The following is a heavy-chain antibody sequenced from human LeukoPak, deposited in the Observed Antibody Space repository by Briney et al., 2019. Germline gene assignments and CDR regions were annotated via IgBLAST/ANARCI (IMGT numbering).Heavy chain of an antibody. CDR1: GFTFSDSA. CDR3: ITLLPTAASFDH. D-gene: IGHD2-2*01. V-gene: IGHV3-73*01. J-gene: IGHJ4*02. CDR2: IRSRANSYAT. Sequence: GGSLRLSCAASGFTFSDSAMHWVRQPSGKGLEWIGHIRSRANSYATEYVASVKGRLTISRDDSKNTAYLQINSLKTEDTAVYYCITLLPTAASFDHWGQGTLVTVSS.